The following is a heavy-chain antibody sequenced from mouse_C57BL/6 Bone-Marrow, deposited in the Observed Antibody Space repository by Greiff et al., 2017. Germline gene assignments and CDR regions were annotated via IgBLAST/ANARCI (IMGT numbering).Heavy chain of an antibody. Sequence: QVQLQQSGAELARPGASVKMSCKASGYTFTSYTMHWVKQRPGQGLEWIGYINPSSGYTKYNQKFKDKATLTADKSSSTAYMQLSSLTSEDSAVYYCARYDYYDYYFDYWGQGTTLTVSS. D-gene: IGHD2-4*01. CDR1: GYTFTSYT. CDR2: INPSSGYT. V-gene: IGHV1-4*01. J-gene: IGHJ2*01. CDR3: ARYDYYDYYFDY.